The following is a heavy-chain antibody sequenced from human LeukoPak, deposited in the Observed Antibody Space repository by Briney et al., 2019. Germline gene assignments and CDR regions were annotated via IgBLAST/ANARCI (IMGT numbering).Heavy chain of an antibody. CDR3: ARAPRDPANFDDAFDI. CDR1: GDSINSGYY. CDR2: MSHSGST. Sequence: PSETLSLTCTVSGDSINSGYYGGWIRQPPGKGLEWIGSMSHSGSTYYNPSLKSRVTISVDTSENQFSLKLSSVTAADTAVYYCARAPRDPANFDDAFDIWGQGTMVTVSS. V-gene: IGHV4-38-2*02. J-gene: IGHJ3*02. D-gene: IGHD1-7*01.